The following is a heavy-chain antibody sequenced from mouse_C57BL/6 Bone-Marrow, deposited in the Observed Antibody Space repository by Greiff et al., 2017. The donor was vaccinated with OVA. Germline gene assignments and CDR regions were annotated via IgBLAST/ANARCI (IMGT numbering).Heavy chain of an antibody. CDR1: GYTFTSYW. CDR3: ARRWVIYYYGSSYFFDY. CDR2: IDPSDSYT. V-gene: IGHV1-69*01. Sequence: QVQLKQPGAELVMPGASVKLSCKASGYTFTSYWMHWVKQRPGQGLEWIGEIDPSDSYTNYNQKFKGKSTLTVDKSSSTAYMQLSSLTSEDSAVYYCARRWVIYYYGSSYFFDYWGQGTTLTVSS. J-gene: IGHJ2*01. D-gene: IGHD1-1*01.